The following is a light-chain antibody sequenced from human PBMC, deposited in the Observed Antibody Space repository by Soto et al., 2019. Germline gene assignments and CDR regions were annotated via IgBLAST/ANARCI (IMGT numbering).Light chain of an antibody. V-gene: IGKV2-30*02. CDR3: MQGTHWPIT. CDR1: QSLVHSDGNTY. CDR2: KVS. J-gene: IGKJ5*01. Sequence: DVVMTQSPLSLPVTLGQPASISCRSSQSLVHSDGNTYLNWFQQRPGQSPRRLIYKVSNRDSGVPDRVSGSVSGTDFTLKISRVEAEDVGVYYCMQGTHWPITFGQGTRLEIK.